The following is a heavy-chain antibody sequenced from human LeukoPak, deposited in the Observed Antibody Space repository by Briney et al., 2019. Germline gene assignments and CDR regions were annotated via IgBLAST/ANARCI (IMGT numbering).Heavy chain of an antibody. CDR1: GGSISSYS. CDR2: ISYTGST. Sequence: SETLSLTCTVAGGSISSYSWNWIRQPPGKGLEWIGHISYTGSTNYNPSLKSRITISVDTSKNHFSLKLTSVTAADTAVYYCARGQYTSGYTYFDFWGQGTLVAVSS. V-gene: IGHV4-59*01. D-gene: IGHD5-24*01. J-gene: IGHJ4*02. CDR3: ARGQYTSGYTYFDF.